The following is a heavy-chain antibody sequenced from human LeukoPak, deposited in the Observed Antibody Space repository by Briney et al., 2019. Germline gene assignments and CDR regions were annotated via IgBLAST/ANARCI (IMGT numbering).Heavy chain of an antibody. CDR3: AREGSLTGYYDREAFDI. Sequence: SETLSLTCTVSGGSISSSSYYWGWIRQPPGKGLEWIGSIYYSGSTYYNPSLKSRVTISVDTSKNQFSLRLSSVTAADTAVYYCAREGSLTGYYDREAFDIWGQGTMVTVSS. J-gene: IGHJ3*02. V-gene: IGHV4-39*07. CDR2: IYYSGST. CDR1: GGSISSSSYY. D-gene: IGHD3-9*01.